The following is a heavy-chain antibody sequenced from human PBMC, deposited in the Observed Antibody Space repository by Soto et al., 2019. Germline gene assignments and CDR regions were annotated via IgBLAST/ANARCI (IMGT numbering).Heavy chain of an antibody. CDR2: ISGSGGST. CDR1: GFTFAGYA. J-gene: IGHJ5*02. V-gene: IGHV3-23*01. CDR3: AKDSPWLDP. Sequence: GGSLRLSCATSGFTFAGYAMAWVRQAPGKGLEWVSAISGSGGSTYYADSVKGRFTISRDNSKNTPYLQMNSLRAEDTAVYYCAKDSPWLDPWGQGTLVTVSS.